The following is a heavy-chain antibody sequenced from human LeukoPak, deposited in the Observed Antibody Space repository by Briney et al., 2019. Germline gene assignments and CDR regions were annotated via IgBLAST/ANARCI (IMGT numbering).Heavy chain of an antibody. D-gene: IGHD3-16*01. Sequence: GGSVRLSCAASGFTFSSYSMNWVRQAPGKGLEWVSSISSSSSYIYYADSVKGRFTISRDNSKNMLYLQMNSLRAEDTAVYYCAKGLVGGGVAAFDIWGQGTMVTVSS. CDR2: ISSSSSYI. J-gene: IGHJ3*02. V-gene: IGHV3-21*01. CDR1: GFTFSSYS. CDR3: AKGLVGGGVAAFDI.